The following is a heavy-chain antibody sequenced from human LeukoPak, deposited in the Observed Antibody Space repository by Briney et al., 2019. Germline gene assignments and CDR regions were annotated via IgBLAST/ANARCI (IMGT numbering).Heavy chain of an antibody. Sequence: PGGSLRLSCAASGFTFSSYWMSWVRQAPGKGLEWVANIKQDGSEKYYVDSVKGRFTISRDNAKNSLYLQVNSLRAEDTAVYYCARVYGSGTPRFDPWGQGTLVTVSS. J-gene: IGHJ5*02. V-gene: IGHV3-7*01. CDR2: IKQDGSEK. CDR1: GFTFSSYW. D-gene: IGHD3-10*01. CDR3: ARVYGSGTPRFDP.